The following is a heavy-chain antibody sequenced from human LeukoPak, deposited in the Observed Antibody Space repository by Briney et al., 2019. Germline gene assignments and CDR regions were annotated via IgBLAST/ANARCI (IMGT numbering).Heavy chain of an antibody. V-gene: IGHV3-21*01. CDR3: ARDPGSVVVVG. J-gene: IGHJ4*02. CDR1: GFTFSSYA. Sequence: GGSLRLSCAASGFTFSSYAMSWVRQAPGKGLEWVSSISSSSSYIYYADSVKGRFTISRDNAKNSLYLQMNSLRAEDTAVYYCARDPGSVVVVGWGQGTLVTVSS. CDR2: ISSSSSYI. D-gene: IGHD2-15*01.